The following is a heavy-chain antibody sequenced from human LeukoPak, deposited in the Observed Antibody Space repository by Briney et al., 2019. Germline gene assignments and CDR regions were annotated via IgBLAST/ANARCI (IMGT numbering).Heavy chain of an antibody. V-gene: IGHV2-70*04. Sequence: SGPTLVNPTQTLTLTCSFSGFSLSTTDMRVNWIRQAPGKALEWLARLDLDDDKFYSTSLKTRLTISKDTSKNQVVLTMTNMGPVDTGTYYCARISSSSFHFDYWGRGTLVTVSS. CDR1: GFSLSTTDMR. CDR2: LDLDDDK. D-gene: IGHD2-2*01. CDR3: ARISSSSFHFDY. J-gene: IGHJ4*02.